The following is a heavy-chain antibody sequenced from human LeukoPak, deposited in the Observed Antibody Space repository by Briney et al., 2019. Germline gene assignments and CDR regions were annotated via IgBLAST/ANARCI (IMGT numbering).Heavy chain of an antibody. CDR3: AHGYGDYDPYFDY. CDR2: IYWNDNK. Sequence: SGPTLVNPTQTLTLTCTFSGFSLATSRVGVGWIRQPPGKALEWLALIYWNDNKRYSPSLRSRLTVTKDTSKTQVFLTMTKMDPVDTATYYCAHGYGDYDPYFDYWGQGTQVTVSS. CDR1: GFSLATSRVG. V-gene: IGHV2-5*01. D-gene: IGHD4-17*01. J-gene: IGHJ4*02.